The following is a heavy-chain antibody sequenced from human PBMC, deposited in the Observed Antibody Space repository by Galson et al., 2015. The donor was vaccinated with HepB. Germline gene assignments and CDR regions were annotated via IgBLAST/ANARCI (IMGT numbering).Heavy chain of an antibody. CDR3: ARDQGFSGYNFVDTG. J-gene: IGHJ4*02. Sequence: SLRLSCAASGFTFSSYAMSWVRQAPGKGLEWVSSITGSGGSTYYAESVKGRFTISRDNSENTLYLQMNSLRAEDTAVYYCARDQGFSGYNFVDTGWGQGTLVTVSS. CDR1: GFTFSSYA. V-gene: IGHV3-23*01. D-gene: IGHD5-12*01. CDR2: ITGSGGST.